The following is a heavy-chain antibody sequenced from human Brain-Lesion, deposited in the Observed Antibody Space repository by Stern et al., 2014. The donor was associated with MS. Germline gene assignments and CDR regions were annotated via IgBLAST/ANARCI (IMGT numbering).Heavy chain of an antibody. CDR2: IYPSGGT. V-gene: IGHV4-4*02. D-gene: IGHD1-14*01. CDR1: GGSISSSNW. J-gene: IGHJ3*02. Sequence: VQLVESGPGLVKPSGTLSLTCAVSGGSISSSNWWSWVRQSPGKGLGWIGEIYPSGGTKYSPSFESRVIISVDKSKNQFSLKLSYVTAADTAVYYCARELPDLNAFDIWGQGTMVTVSS. CDR3: ARELPDLNAFDI.